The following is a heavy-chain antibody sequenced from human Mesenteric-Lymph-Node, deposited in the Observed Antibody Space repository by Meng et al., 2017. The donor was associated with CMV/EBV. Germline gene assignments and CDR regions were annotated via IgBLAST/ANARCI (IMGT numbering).Heavy chain of an antibody. CDR1: GFTFSDYY. D-gene: IGHD4-17*01. CDR3: AREDSTLTTRGGSYYGMDV. CDR2: ISSSGSTI. J-gene: IGHJ6*02. V-gene: IGHV3-11*04. Sequence: GGSLRLSCAASGFTFSDYYMSWIRQAPGKGLEWVSYISSSGSTIYYADSVKGRFTISRDNAKNTVYLQMNSLRAEDTAVYYCAREDSTLTTRGGSYYGMDVWGQGITVTVSS.